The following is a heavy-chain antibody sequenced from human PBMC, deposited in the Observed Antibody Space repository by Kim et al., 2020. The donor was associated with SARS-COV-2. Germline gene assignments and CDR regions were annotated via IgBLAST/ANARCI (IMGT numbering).Heavy chain of an antibody. D-gene: IGHD4-4*01. Sequence: YSSDAVKGRFTITRDNSKNTLYLQMNSLRAEDTALYYCAKDPGKMTAVDYWGQGTLVTVSS. J-gene: IGHJ4*02. V-gene: IGHV3-23*01. CDR3: AKDPGKMTAVDY.